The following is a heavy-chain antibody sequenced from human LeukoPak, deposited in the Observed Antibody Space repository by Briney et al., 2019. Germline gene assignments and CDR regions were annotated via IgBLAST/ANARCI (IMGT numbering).Heavy chain of an antibody. V-gene: IGHV1-8*01. CDR1: GYTFTSYD. CDR3: ARDPGITIFGVEENWFDP. J-gene: IGHJ5*02. D-gene: IGHD3-3*01. Sequence: ASVKVSCKASGYTFTSYDINWVRQATGQGLEWMGWMNSNSGNTGYAQKFQGRVTMTRNTSISTAYMELSSLRSEDTAVYYCARDPGITIFGVEENWFDPWGQGTLVTVSS. CDR2: MNSNSGNT.